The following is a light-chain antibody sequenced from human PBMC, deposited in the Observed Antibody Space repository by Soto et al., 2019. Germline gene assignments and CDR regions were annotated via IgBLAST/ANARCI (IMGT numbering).Light chain of an antibody. CDR3: QQFNRWPPCT. J-gene: IGKJ1*01. V-gene: IGKV3-15*01. Sequence: ETVMTQSPATLSVSPGERATLSCRASPSIDTNLAWYQQKPGQAPRLLIYGASIRSTGIPARFSGSGSGTEFTLPISSLLSEDVAFSYCQQFNRWPPCTFGQGTKVDIK. CDR2: GAS. CDR1: PSIDTN.